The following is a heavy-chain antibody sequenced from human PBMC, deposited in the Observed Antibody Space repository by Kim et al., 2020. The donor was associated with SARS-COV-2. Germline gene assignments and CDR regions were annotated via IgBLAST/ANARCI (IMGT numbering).Heavy chain of an antibody. CDR2: ISSSGSTI. V-gene: IGHV3-11*01. Sequence: GGSLRLSCAASGFTFSDYYMSWIRQAPGKGLEWVSYISSSGSTIYYADSVKGRFTISRDNAKNSLYLQMNSLRAEDTAVYYCARRTSNYYYYYGMDVWGQGTTVTVSS. CDR3: ARRTSNYYYYYGMDV. CDR1: GFTFSDYY. J-gene: IGHJ6*02.